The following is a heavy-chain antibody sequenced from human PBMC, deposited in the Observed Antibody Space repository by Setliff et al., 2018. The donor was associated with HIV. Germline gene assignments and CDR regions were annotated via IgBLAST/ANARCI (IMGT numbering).Heavy chain of an antibody. CDR2: SIPMYGTS. CDR1: GGTFSSYA. Sequence: VKVSCKASGGTFSSYAISWVRQAPGQGLEWMGGSIPMYGTSNYAQKFQGRVTITTDESTSTAYMELSRLRSGDTAVYYCARSPRYSSGWYDSYFDQWGQGTLVTVSS. J-gene: IGHJ4*02. CDR3: ARSPRYSSGWYDSYFDQ. D-gene: IGHD6-19*01. V-gene: IGHV1-69*05.